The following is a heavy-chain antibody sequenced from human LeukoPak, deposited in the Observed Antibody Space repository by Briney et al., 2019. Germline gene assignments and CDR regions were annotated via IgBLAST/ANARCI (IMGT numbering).Heavy chain of an antibody. D-gene: IGHD3-22*01. CDR1: VGSISSYF. V-gene: IGHV4-59*01. Sequence: PSETLSLTRTVSVGSISSYFWSWIRQPPGTGREWGGYINYSGSTNYNPPLKSRATISVATSKNQFSLKLSSGTAADTAVYYCARGPNRIVVVDDAFDIWGQGTMVTVSS. CDR2: INYSGST. CDR3: ARGPNRIVVVDDAFDI. J-gene: IGHJ3*02.